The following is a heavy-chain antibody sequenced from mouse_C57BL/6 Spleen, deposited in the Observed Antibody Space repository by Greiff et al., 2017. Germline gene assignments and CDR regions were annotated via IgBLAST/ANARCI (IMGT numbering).Heavy chain of an antibody. CDR2: IDPETGGT. V-gene: IGHV1-15*01. CDR3: TRGGGFDY. CDR1: GYTFTDYE. Sequence: VQLQQSGAELVRPGASVTLSCKASGYTFTDYEMHWVKQTPVHGLEWIGAIDPETGGTAYNQKFKVKAILTADKSSSTAYMELRSLTSEDSAVYYCTRGGGFDYWGQGTTLTVSS. J-gene: IGHJ2*01.